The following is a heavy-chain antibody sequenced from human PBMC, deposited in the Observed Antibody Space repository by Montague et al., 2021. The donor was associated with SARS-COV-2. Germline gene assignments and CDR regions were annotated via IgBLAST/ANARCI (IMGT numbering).Heavy chain of an antibody. Sequence: SETLSLTCTVPGGSISSYYWSWIRQPPGKGLEWIGYIYYSGSTSYNPSLKSRVTISVDTSKNQFSLKLSSVTAADTAVYYCARGFDIWGQGTMVTVSS. CDR1: GGSISSYY. CDR3: ARGFDI. V-gene: IGHV4-59*01. CDR2: IYYSGST. J-gene: IGHJ3*02.